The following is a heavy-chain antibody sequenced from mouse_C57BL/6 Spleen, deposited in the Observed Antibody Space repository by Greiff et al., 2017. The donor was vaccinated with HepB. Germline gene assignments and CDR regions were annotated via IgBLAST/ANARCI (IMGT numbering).Heavy chain of an antibody. CDR3: AQTAQAPAY. D-gene: IGHD3-2*02. CDR2: IDPEDGET. J-gene: IGHJ3*01. Sequence: EVKLQESGAELVKPGASVKLSCTASGFNIKDYYMHWVKQRTEQGLEWIGRIDPEDGETKYAPKFQGKATITADTSSNTAYLQLSSLTSEDTAVYYCAQTAQAPAYWGQGTLVTVSA. CDR1: GFNIKDYY. V-gene: IGHV14-2*01.